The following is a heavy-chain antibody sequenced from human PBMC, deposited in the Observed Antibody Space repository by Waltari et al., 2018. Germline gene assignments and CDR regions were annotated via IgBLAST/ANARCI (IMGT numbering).Heavy chain of an antibody. D-gene: IGHD3-16*01. CDR2: ISWNGRSI. Sequence: EVQLVESGGGLVRPGRSLRLSCVASGFIFDDYAIHWVRQAPGKGLAWVSGISWNGRSINYADSLRDRFTISRDNATNTVYLQMDSLRTEDSALYYCAKVGSKGYLYYFDSWGQGTLVTVSS. V-gene: IGHV3-9*01. J-gene: IGHJ4*02. CDR3: AKVGSKGYLYYFDS. CDR1: GFIFDDYA.